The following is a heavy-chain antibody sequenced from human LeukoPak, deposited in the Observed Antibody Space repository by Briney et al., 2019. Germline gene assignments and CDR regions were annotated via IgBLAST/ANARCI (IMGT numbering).Heavy chain of an antibody. V-gene: IGHV3-48*03. CDR3: ARVLTGYGWAFDI. J-gene: IGHJ3*02. CDR2: ISSSGNSI. D-gene: IGHD5-18*01. Sequence: PGGSLRLSCAASGFTFSSYEMNWVRQAPGKGLEWVSYISSSGNSIYYADSMKGRFTISRDNAENSLYLQMNSLRAEDTAVYYCARVLTGYGWAFDIWGQGTMVTVSS. CDR1: GFTFSSYE.